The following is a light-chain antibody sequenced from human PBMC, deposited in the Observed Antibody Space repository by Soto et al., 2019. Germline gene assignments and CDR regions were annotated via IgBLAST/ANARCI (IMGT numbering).Light chain of an antibody. V-gene: IGKV3-20*01. J-gene: IGKJ2*01. Sequence: EIVLTQSPGTLSLSPGERATLSCRASQSVSSSYLAWYQQKPGQAPRLLIYGASSRATGIPDRFRGSGSGTDFTLTISRLEPEDFAVYYCQQWDTFGQGTKLEIK. CDR1: QSVSSSY. CDR2: GAS. CDR3: QQWDT.